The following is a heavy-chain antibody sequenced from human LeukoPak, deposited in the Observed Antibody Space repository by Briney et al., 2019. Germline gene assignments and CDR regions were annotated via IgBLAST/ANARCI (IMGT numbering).Heavy chain of an antibody. CDR3: VRESRGILNYFDF. J-gene: IGHJ4*02. V-gene: IGHV1-2*02. D-gene: IGHD3-22*01. Sequence: ASVKVSCKASGYTFTDYYMHWVRQAPGQGLEWMGWINPDSGGPNYAQKFQGRVTMTRDTSITTAYMELSWLRSDDTAVYYSVRESRGILNYFDFWGQRTLVTVSS. CDR2: INPDSGGP. CDR1: GYTFTDYY.